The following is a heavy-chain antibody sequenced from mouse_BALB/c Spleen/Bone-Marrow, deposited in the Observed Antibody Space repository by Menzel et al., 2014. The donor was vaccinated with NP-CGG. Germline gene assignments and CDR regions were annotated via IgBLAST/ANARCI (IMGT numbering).Heavy chain of an antibody. CDR3: GRWAN. V-gene: IGHV1-37*01. CDR1: GYSFTDYF. Sequence: EVKLVESGPELVKPGASVKISCKTSGYSFTDYFMNWVKQSRGQSLEWIGRINHYNGDTFYNQNFKGKATLTVDKSSNTAHMELLSLTSEDSAVYYCGRWANWGQGTTLTVSS. J-gene: IGHJ2*01. CDR2: INHYNGDT.